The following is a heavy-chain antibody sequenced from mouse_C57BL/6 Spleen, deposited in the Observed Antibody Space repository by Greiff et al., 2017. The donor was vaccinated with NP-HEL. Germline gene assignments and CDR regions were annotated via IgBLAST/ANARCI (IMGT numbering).Heavy chain of an antibody. CDR1: GYTFTSYW. Sequence: VKLQQPGAELVKPGASVKLSCKASGYTFTSYWMHWVKQRPGRGLEWIGRIAPHSGGTKYNEKFKSKATLTVDKPSSTAYMQLSSLTSEDSAVYYCARAFSYDYSWFAYWGQGTLVTVSA. CDR3: ARAFSYDYSWFAY. V-gene: IGHV1-72*01. CDR2: IAPHSGGT. J-gene: IGHJ3*01. D-gene: IGHD2-4*01.